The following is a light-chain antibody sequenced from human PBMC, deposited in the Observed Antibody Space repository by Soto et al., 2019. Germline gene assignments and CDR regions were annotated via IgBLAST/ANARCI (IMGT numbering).Light chain of an antibody. V-gene: IGKV3-15*01. CDR2: GAS. CDR1: QSVSSN. J-gene: IGKJ2*01. Sequence: EIVMTQSPATLSVSPGERATLSCRASQSVSSNLAWYQQKPGQAPRLLISGASTRATGIEARFSGSGSGTEFTLTNSSLQSEDFAVYYCQQYNYWPYTFGQGTKLEIK. CDR3: QQYNYWPYT.